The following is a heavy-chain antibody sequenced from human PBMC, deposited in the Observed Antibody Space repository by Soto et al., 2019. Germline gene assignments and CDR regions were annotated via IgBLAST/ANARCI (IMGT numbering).Heavy chain of an antibody. CDR3: ARGGDYAFFDY. J-gene: IGHJ4*02. D-gene: IGHD4-17*01. CDR1: GGSISSGGYY. CDR2: IYDSGST. V-gene: IGHV4-31*03. Sequence: QVQLQESGPGLVKPSQTLSLTCTVSGGSISSGGYYWSWIRHHPGKGLDWIGYIYDSGSTYYNPFLKSRVTISVDTSKNQFALKLSSVTAADTAVYYCARGGDYAFFDYWGQGTLVTVSS.